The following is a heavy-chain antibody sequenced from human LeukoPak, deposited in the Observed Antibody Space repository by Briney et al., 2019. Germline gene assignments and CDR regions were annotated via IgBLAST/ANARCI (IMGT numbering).Heavy chain of an antibody. Sequence: GGSLRLSCAASGFTFSDYYMSWIRQALGKGLEWVSYISSSGSSGTSIYYADSVKGRFTISRDNAKNSLYLQMNSLRVEDTAIYYCTRGPFWSGYFDYWGQGTLVTVSS. D-gene: IGHD3-3*01. J-gene: IGHJ4*02. V-gene: IGHV3-11*01. CDR3: TRGPFWSGYFDY. CDR2: ISSSGSSGTSI. CDR1: GFTFSDYY.